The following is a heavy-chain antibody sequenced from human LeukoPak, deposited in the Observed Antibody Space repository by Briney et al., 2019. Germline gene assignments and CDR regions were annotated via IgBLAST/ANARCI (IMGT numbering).Heavy chain of an antibody. V-gene: IGHV3-30*02. CDR1: GFTFSSYG. Sequence: AGTLRLSCAASGFTFSSYGMHWVRQAPGKGLEWVAFIRYDGSNKYYADSVKGRFTISRDNSKNTLYLQMNSLRAEDTAVYYCAKDGVAAAVLYYFDYWGQGTLVIVSS. J-gene: IGHJ4*02. D-gene: IGHD6-13*01. CDR2: IRYDGSNK. CDR3: AKDGVAAAVLYYFDY.